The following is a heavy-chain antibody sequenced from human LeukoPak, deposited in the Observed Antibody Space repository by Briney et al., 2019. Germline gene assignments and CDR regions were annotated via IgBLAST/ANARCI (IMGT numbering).Heavy chain of an antibody. CDR2: ISGSGGST. CDR1: GFTFSSYA. Sequence: GGSLRLSCAASGFTFSSYAMSWVRQAPGKGLEWVSTISGSGGSTYYADSVKGRFTISRDNSKNTLYLQMNSLRAEDTAVYYCAKGYYYGSGADAFDIWGQGTMVTVSS. D-gene: IGHD3-10*01. V-gene: IGHV3-23*01. CDR3: AKGYYYGSGADAFDI. J-gene: IGHJ3*02.